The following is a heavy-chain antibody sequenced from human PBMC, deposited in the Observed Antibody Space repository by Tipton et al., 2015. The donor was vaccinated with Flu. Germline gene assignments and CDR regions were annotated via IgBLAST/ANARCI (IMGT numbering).Heavy chain of an antibody. Sequence: LSLTCAASGFTFSSYGMHWVRQAPGKGLEWVAVISYDGSNKYYADSVKGRFTISRDNSKNTLYLQMNSLRAEDTAVYYCAKDSSDYGDYVNDYWGQGTLVTVPS. CDR3: AKDSSDYGDYVNDY. CDR1: GFTFSSYG. D-gene: IGHD4-17*01. CDR2: ISYDGSNK. J-gene: IGHJ4*02. V-gene: IGHV3-30*18.